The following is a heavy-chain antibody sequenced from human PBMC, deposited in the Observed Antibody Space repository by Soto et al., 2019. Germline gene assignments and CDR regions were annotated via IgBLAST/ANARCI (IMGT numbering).Heavy chain of an antibody. CDR3: ARVSDPLTGSGYENY. J-gene: IGHJ4*02. CDR2: IIPIFGTA. Sequence: SVKVSCKASGGTFSSYAISWVRQAPGQGLEWMGGIIPIFGTANYAQKFQGRVTITADESTSSAYMELSSLRSEDTAVYYCARVSDPLTGSGYENYWGQGTLVTVSS. CDR1: GGTFSSYA. V-gene: IGHV1-69*13. D-gene: IGHD3-22*01.